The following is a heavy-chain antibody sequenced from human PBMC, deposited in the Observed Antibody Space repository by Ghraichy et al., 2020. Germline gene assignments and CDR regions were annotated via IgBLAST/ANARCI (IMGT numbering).Heavy chain of an antibody. J-gene: IGHJ4*02. CDR2: INQDESEK. CDR3: ARENGYYGDYLDY. V-gene: IGHV3-7*03. CDR1: GFTFRSYW. D-gene: IGHD4-17*01. Sequence: GGSLRLSCAASGFTFRSYWVTWVRQAPGKGLEWVANINQDESEKYYVDSVKGRFTISRDYAENSVYLQMNSLRAEDTAIYYCARENGYYGDYLDYWGQGTLVTVSS.